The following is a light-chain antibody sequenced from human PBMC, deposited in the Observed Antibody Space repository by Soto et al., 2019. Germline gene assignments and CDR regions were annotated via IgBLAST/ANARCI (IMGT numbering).Light chain of an antibody. CDR2: DAS. V-gene: IGKV3-11*01. CDR1: QSIDRY. CDR3: QQRRYWPPIT. J-gene: IGKJ5*01. Sequence: EIVLTQSPATLSLSPGERATLSCRASQSIDRYLVWYQQKPGQAPRLLIYDASNRATGIPARFSGSGSGTDFTLTISSLEPADFAVYYCQQRRYWPPITFGQGTRLEIK.